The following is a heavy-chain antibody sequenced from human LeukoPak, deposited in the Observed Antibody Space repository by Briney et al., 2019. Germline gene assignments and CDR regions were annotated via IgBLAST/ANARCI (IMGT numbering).Heavy chain of an antibody. CDR3: ARVARAIGY. Sequence: SQTLSLTCAVSGGSISSGGYSWSWIRQPPGKGLEWIGYIYHSGSTYYNPSLKSRVTISVDRSKNQFSLNLTSVTAADTAVYYCARVARAIGYWGQGTLVTVSS. D-gene: IGHD3-22*01. J-gene: IGHJ4*02. CDR1: GGSISSGGYS. CDR2: IYHSGST. V-gene: IGHV4-30-2*01.